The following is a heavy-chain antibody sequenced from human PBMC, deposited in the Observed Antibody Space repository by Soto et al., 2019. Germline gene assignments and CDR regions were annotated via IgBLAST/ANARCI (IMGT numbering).Heavy chain of an antibody. CDR1: GGTFSSYT. V-gene: IGHV1-69*08. CDR2: IIPILGIA. Sequence: QVQLVQSGAEVKKPGSSVKVSCKASGGTFSSYTISWVRQAPGQGLEWMGRIIPILGIANYTQKFQGRVTITADKSTSTAYMELSSLRSEDTAVYYCARDRRWPYVDYWGQGTLVTVSS. CDR3: ARDRRWPYVDY. D-gene: IGHD2-2*01. J-gene: IGHJ4*02.